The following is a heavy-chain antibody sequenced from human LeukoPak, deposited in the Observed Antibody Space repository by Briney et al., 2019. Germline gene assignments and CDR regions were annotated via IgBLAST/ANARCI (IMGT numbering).Heavy chain of an antibody. CDR3: AREAVVKGTDV. CDR1: GYTFTGYY. Sequence: GASVKVSFKSSGYTFTGYYMHWVRQAPGQGLEGMGWINPDTGGTNYAQKFQGRVTMTRDTSISTAYMELSGLRADDTAVYYCAREAVVKGTDVWGPGDTGTVS. J-gene: IGHJ6*02. V-gene: IGHV1-2*02. CDR2: INPDTGGT.